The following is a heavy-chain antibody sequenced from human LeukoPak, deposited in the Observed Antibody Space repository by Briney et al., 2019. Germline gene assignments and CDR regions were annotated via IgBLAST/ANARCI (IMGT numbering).Heavy chain of an antibody. D-gene: IGHD6-19*01. CDR3: ARGMSSGRYAVDI. V-gene: IGHV3-33*08. CDR2: IWYDGSKK. CDR1: GFTFSSYA. J-gene: IGHJ3*02. Sequence: PGGSLRLSCAASGFTFSSYAMSWVRQAPGKGLEWVAVIWYDGSKKYYADSVKGRFIISRDNSRNTLYLQMNSLRVEDTAVYYCARGMSSGRYAVDIWGQGTMVTVSS.